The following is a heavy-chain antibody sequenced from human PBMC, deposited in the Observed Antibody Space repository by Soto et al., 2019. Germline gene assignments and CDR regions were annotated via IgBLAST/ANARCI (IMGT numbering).Heavy chain of an antibody. CDR3: ATSRITIFGVVGYYYMDV. CDR2: ISAYNGNT. D-gene: IGHD3-3*01. Sequence: ASVKVSCKASGYTFTSYGISWVRQAPGQGLEWMGWISAYNGNTNYAQKLQGRVTMTTDTSTSTAYMELRSLRSDDTAVYYCATSRITIFGVVGYYYMDVWGKGTTVTVSS. V-gene: IGHV1-18*01. CDR1: GYTFTSYG. J-gene: IGHJ6*03.